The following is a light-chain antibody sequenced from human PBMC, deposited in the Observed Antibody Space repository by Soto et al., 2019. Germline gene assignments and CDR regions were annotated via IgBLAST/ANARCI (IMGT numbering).Light chain of an antibody. CDR2: DVS. CDR1: SSDVGGYNS. CDR3: SSWTSSSSYV. J-gene: IGLJ1*01. V-gene: IGLV2-14*01. Sequence: SDRTQPGWGSGSPGEAIAISYTGTSSDVGGYNSVSWYQQYPGKAPKLMIHDVSNRPSGVSDRFSGSKSGNTASLTISGLQAEDEADYYCSSWTSSSSYVFGSGTKVTVL.